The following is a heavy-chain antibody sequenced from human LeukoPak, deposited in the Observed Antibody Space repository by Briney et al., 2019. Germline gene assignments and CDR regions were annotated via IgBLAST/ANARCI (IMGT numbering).Heavy chain of an antibody. D-gene: IGHD5/OR15-5a*01. CDR2: ISSSSSTI. CDR3: ARDLRFGSDY. J-gene: IGHJ4*02. V-gene: IGHV3-48*01. CDR1: GFTFSSYS. Sequence: GGSLRLSCAASGFTFSSYSMNWVRQAPGKGLEWVSYISSSSSTIYYADSVKGRFTISRDNAKNSLYLQMNSLRAEDTAVYYCARDLRFGSDYWGQGTLLTVSS.